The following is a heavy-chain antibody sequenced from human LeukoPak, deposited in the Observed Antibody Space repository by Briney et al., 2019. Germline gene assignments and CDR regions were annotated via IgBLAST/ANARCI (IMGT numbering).Heavy chain of an antibody. D-gene: IGHD3-3*01. Sequence: ASVKVSCKASGYTFTSYGISWVRQAPGQGLEWMGWISAYNGNTNDAQKLQGRVTMTTDTSTSTAYMELRSLRSDDTAVYYCARTDWSGYYYYYYYYYMDVWGKGPTVTVSS. V-gene: IGHV1-18*01. CDR3: ARTDWSGYYYYYYYYYMDV. CDR1: GYTFTSYG. CDR2: ISAYNGNT. J-gene: IGHJ6*03.